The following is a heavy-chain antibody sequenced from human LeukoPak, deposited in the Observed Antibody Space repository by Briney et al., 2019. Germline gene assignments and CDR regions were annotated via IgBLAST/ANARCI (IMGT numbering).Heavy chain of an antibody. J-gene: IGHJ4*02. V-gene: IGHV4-34*01. CDR1: GGTFSGYY. CDR3: ARVKGGYSSFDY. D-gene: IGHD6-25*01. Sequence: SETLSLTCAVSGGTFSGYYWSWIRQPPGKGLEWIGEINHSGSTNYNPSLKSRVTISVDTTKNQFSLKLSSVTAADTAVYYCARVKGGYSSFDYWGQGTLVTVSS. CDR2: INHSGST.